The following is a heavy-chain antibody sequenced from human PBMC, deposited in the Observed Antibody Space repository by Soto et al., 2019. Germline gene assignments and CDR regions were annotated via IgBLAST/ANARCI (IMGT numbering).Heavy chain of an antibody. CDR1: GGTFSSYA. J-gene: IGHJ3*02. V-gene: IGHV1-69*06. Sequence: QVQLVQSGAEVKKPGSSVKVSCKASGGTFSSYAISWVRQAPGQGLEWMGGIIPIFGTANYAQKFQGRVTITADKSTSTAYMGRGSLGSEDRAVYYWGGGGATSRLVAFDIWGQGTMVTVSS. CDR2: IIPIFGTA. CDR3: GGGGATSRLVAFDI. D-gene: IGHD1-26*01.